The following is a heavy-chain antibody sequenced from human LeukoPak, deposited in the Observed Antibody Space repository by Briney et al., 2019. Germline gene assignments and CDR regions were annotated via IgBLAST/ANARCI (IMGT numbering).Heavy chain of an antibody. J-gene: IGHJ4*02. V-gene: IGHV3-48*01. CDR3: ARGAETGSSRFDY. CDR1: GFTFSTYS. D-gene: IGHD3-10*01. CDR2: ISSSGSTK. Sequence: PGGSLRLSCAASGFTFSTYSMSWVRQAPGKGLEWLSYISSSGSTKYYADSVKGRFTISRDNTKNSLYLQMNSLRAEDTAVYYCARGAETGSSRFDYWGQGTLVTVSS.